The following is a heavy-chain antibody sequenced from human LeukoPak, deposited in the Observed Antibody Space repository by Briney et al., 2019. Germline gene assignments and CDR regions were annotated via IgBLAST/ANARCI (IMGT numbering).Heavy chain of an antibody. CDR1: GFTFSSYW. D-gene: IGHD2-2*01. V-gene: IGHV3-74*01. CDR2: INSDGSST. Sequence: GGSLRLSCAASGFTFSSYWMHWVRQAPGKGLVWVSRINSDGSSTSYADSVKGRFTISRDNAKNTLYLQMNSLRAEDTAVYYCARVPYRSSTSCPRGWFDPWGQGTLVTVSS. J-gene: IGHJ5*02. CDR3: ARVPYRSSTSCPRGWFDP.